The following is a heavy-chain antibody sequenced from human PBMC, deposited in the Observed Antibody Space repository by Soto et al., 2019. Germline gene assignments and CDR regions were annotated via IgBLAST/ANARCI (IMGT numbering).Heavy chain of an antibody. CDR1: GGSISSGGYY. CDR2: IYYSGST. CDR3: ARGPPSSVVAAIDY. D-gene: IGHD2-15*01. J-gene: IGHJ4*02. V-gene: IGHV4-31*03. Sequence: PSETLSLTCTVSGGSISSGGYYWSWLRQHPGKGLEWIGYIYYSGSTYYNPSLKSRVTISVDTSKNQFSLKLSSVTAADTAVYYCARGPPSSVVAAIDYWGQGTLVTVSS.